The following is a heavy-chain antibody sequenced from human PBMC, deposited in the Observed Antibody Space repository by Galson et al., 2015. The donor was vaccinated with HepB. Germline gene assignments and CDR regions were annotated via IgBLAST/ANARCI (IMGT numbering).Heavy chain of an antibody. D-gene: IGHD6-13*01. Sequence: SLRLSCAASGFTFSSYAMHWVRQAPGKGLEWVAVISYDGSNKYYADFVKGRFTISRDNSKNTLYLQMNSLRAEDTAVYYCARGAFYSSTFYYYGLDVWGQGTTVTVSS. CDR1: GFTFSSYA. CDR2: ISYDGSNK. V-gene: IGHV3-30*04. CDR3: ARGAFYSSTFYYYGLDV. J-gene: IGHJ6*02.